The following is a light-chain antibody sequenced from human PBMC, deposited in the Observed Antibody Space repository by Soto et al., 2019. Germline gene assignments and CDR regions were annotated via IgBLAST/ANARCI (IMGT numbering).Light chain of an antibody. V-gene: IGKV1-39*01. J-gene: IGKJ3*01. CDR1: QSITRY. Sequence: DIQMTQSPSSLSASVGDRVTITCRASQSITRYLNWYQQKPGRAPKLLIYTTSSLQSGVPSRFSGSGSGTDFTLTISSLQPEDFATYYCQQYYTPPSFGPGTEVDVK. CDR2: TTS. CDR3: QQYYTPPS.